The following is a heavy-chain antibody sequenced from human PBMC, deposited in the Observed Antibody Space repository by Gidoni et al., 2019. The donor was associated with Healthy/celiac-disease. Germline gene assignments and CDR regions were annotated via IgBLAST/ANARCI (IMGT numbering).Heavy chain of an antibody. CDR2: ISTYNGNT. D-gene: IGHD1-26*01. Sequence: QVQLVQSGAEVKKPGASGKVSCKASGYTFPSYGISWVRQAPGQGLEWMGWISTYNGNTNYAQKLQGRVTMTTDTSTSTAYMELKSLRSDDTAVYYCARDKGGSYPLYYFDYWGQGTLVTVSS. CDR1: GYTFPSYG. J-gene: IGHJ4*02. CDR3: ARDKGGSYPLYYFDY. V-gene: IGHV1-18*01.